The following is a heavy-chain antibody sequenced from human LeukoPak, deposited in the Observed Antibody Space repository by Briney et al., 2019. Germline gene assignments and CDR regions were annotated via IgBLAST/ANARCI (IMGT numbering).Heavy chain of an antibody. CDR3: ARYSGGLGELLDPDY. V-gene: IGHV1-18*01. J-gene: IGHJ4*02. Sequence: GASVKVSCKASGYTFTSYGISWVRQAPGQGLEWMGWISAYNGNTNYAQKLQGRVTMTTDTSTSTAYMELRSLRSDDTAVYYCARYSGGLGELLDPDYWGQGTLVTVSS. CDR2: ISAYNGNT. CDR1: GYTFTSYG. D-gene: IGHD3-16*01.